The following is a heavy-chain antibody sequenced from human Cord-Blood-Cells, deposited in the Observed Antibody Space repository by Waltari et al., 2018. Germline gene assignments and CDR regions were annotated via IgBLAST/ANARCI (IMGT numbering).Heavy chain of an antibody. CDR2: FDPEDGET. D-gene: IGHD6-13*01. CDR3: ATPDSIAAIFDY. V-gene: IGHV1-24*01. J-gene: IGHJ4*02. Sequence: QVPLVQSGAEVKKPGASVKVSCKVSGYTLTELSMHWVRQSPGKGIEWMGGFDPEDGETIYARKIQGRVTMTEDTSTDTAYMELSSLRSEDTAVYYCATPDSIAAIFDYWGQGTLVTVSS. CDR1: GYTLTELS.